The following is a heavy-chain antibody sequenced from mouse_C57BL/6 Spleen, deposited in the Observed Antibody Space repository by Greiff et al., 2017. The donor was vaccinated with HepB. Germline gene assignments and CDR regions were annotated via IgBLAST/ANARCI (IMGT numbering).Heavy chain of an antibody. CDR1: GFTFSDYG. CDR3: ARPDWRGYAMDY. V-gene: IGHV5-17*01. CDR2: ISSGSSTI. D-gene: IGHD4-1*01. Sequence: EVKLMESGGGLVKPGGSLKLSCAASGFTFSDYGMHWVRQAPEKGLEWVAYISSGSSTIYYADTVKGRFTISRDNAKNTLFLQMTSLRSEDTAMYYCARPDWRGYAMDYWGQGTSVTVSS. J-gene: IGHJ4*01.